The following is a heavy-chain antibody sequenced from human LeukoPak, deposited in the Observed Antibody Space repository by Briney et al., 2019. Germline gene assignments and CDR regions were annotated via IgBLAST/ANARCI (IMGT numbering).Heavy chain of an antibody. D-gene: IGHD2-8*02. CDR3: ARDCTGWELPNRFDP. CDR1: GFTFSDSY. J-gene: IGHJ5*02. V-gene: IGHV3-11*06. Sequence: GGSLRLSCAASGFTFSDSYMTWVRQAPGKGVEWVAYISGSGPDINYSESAKGRFTISRDNGKNSLYLQINNLRAEDTAVYFCARDCTGWELPNRFDPWGQGTLVTVSS. CDR2: ISGSGPDI.